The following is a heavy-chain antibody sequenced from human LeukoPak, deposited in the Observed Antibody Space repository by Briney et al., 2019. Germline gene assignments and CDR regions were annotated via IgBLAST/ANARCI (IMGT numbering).Heavy chain of an antibody. CDR1: GITLSSYW. CDR3: ARELNYYQYMDV. Sequence: PGGSLRLSCAASGITLSSYWMGWVRQAPGKGLEWVANIKEDGIEKYYVDSAKGRFTISRDNAKNSLYLQMNSLRVEDTAVYYCARELNYYQYMDVWGKGTTVTVSS. V-gene: IGHV3-7*01. CDR2: IKEDGIEK. J-gene: IGHJ6*03.